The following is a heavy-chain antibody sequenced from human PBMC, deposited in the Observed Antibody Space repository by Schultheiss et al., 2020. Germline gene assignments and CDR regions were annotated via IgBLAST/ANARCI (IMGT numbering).Heavy chain of an antibody. CDR1: GFTFSSYS. J-gene: IGHJ4*02. Sequence: GGSLRLSCAASGFTFSSYSMNWVRQAPGKGLEWVSSISSSSSYIYYADSVKGRFTISRDNAKNTLYLQMNSLRAEDTAVYYCARVSATYYYDSSGYIPGVIDYWGQGTLVTVSS. CDR3: ARVSATYYYDSSGYIPGVIDY. D-gene: IGHD3-22*01. V-gene: IGHV3-21*01. CDR2: ISSSSSYI.